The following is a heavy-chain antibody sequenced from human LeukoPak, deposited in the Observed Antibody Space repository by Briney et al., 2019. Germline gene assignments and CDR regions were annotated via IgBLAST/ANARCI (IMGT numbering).Heavy chain of an antibody. CDR2: ISSSGSTI. CDR1: GFTFSGYE. Sequence: GGSLRLSCAASGFTFSGYETNWVRQAPGKGLEWVSYISSSGSTIFYADSVKGRVTISRDNAKNSLYLQMNSLRAEDTAVYYCARVGYYDSSGYTDYWGQGTLVTVSS. CDR3: ARVGYYDSSGYTDY. D-gene: IGHD3-22*01. J-gene: IGHJ4*02. V-gene: IGHV3-48*03.